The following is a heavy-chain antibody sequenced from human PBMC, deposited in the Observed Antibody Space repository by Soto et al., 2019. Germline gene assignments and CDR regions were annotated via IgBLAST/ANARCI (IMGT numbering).Heavy chain of an antibody. V-gene: IGHV1-69*01. CDR3: ARRRRGGTMVRGGIITGGYYYYGMDV. J-gene: IGHJ6*02. CDR1: GGTFSSYA. Sequence: QVQLVQSGAEVKKPGSSVKVSCKASGGTFSSYAISWVRQAPGQGLEWMGGIIPIFGTANYAQKFQGRVTITADESTSTAYMELSSLRSEDTAVYYCARRRRGGTMVRGGIITGGYYYYGMDVWGQGTTVTVSS. D-gene: IGHD3-10*01. CDR2: IIPIFGTA.